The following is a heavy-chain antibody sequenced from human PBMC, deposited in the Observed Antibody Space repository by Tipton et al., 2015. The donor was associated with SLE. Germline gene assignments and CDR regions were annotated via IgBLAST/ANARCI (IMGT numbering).Heavy chain of an antibody. CDR3: ARARLVRGVIGAFDI. Sequence: TLSLTCTVSGGSISSHYWSWIRQPPGKGLEWIGYIYYSGSTNYNPSLKSRVTISVDTSKNQFSLKLSSVTAADTAVYYCARARLVRGVIGAFDIWGQGTMVTVSS. CDR2: IYYSGST. CDR1: GGSISSHY. D-gene: IGHD3-10*01. V-gene: IGHV4-59*11. J-gene: IGHJ3*02.